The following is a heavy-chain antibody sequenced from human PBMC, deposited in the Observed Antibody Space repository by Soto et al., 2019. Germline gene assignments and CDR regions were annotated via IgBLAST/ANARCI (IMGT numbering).Heavy chain of an antibody. V-gene: IGHV3-30*18. J-gene: IGHJ4*02. D-gene: IGHD5-18*01. CDR3: AKDPGYSYGYCDY. Sequence: QVQLVESGGGVVQPGRSLRLSCAASGFTFSSYGMHWVRQAPGKGLEWVAVIPYDGSNKYYADSVKGRFTISRDNSKNKLYLQMNSLRAEDTAVYYCAKDPGYSYGYCDYWGQGTLVTVSS. CDR2: IPYDGSNK. CDR1: GFTFSSYG.